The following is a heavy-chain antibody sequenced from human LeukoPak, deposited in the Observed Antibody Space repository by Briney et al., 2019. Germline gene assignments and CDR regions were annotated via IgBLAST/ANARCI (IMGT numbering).Heavy chain of an antibody. CDR2: IYHSGST. Sequence: PSETLSLTCAVYGGSFSGYYWSWIRQPPGKGLEWIGEIYHSGSTNCNPSLKSRLSMSLDKSRNQFSLKLTSVTAADTAVYYCGRGYWTGYHHLDFWGQGTLVTVSS. CDR3: GRGYWTGYHHLDF. V-gene: IGHV4-34*01. CDR1: GGSFSGYY. J-gene: IGHJ4*02. D-gene: IGHD3/OR15-3a*01.